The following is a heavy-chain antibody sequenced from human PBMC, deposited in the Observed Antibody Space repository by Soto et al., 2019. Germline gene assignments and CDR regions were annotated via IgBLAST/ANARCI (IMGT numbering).Heavy chain of an antibody. CDR3: AKASRDGSNAYWYFDL. CDR2: ISWNSGSI. J-gene: IGHJ2*01. V-gene: IGHV3-9*01. Sequence: EVQLVESGGGLVQPGRSLRLSCAASGFTFDDYAMHWVRHAPGKGLEWVSGISWNSGSIGYADSGKGRFTIARDNAKNSFYLQINSMRGEDTALYYCAKASRDGSNAYWYFDLWGRGTLVTVSS. CDR1: GFTFDDYA. D-gene: IGHD2-2*01.